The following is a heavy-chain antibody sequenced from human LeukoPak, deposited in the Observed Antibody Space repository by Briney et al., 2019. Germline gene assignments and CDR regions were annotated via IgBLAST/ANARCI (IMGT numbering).Heavy chain of an antibody. J-gene: IGHJ4*02. CDR1: GGTFSSYA. D-gene: IGHD4-17*01. V-gene: IGHV1-69*13. CDR2: IIPIFGTA. CDR3: ARDDYGLALPDDY. Sequence: SVKVSCKASGGTFSSYAISWVRQAPGQGLEWMGGIIPIFGTANYAQKFQGRVTITADESTSTAYMELSSLRSEDTAVYYCARDDYGLALPDDYWGQGTLVTVSS.